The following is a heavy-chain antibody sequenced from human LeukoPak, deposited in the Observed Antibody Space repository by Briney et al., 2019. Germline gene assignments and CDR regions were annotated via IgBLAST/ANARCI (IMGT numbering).Heavy chain of an antibody. CDR1: GFTFRNYN. V-gene: IGHV3-48*01. CDR2: ITDSTDSI. CDR3: AGGLKQLVRGFNYYFMDV. J-gene: IGHJ6*03. D-gene: IGHD6-13*01. Sequence: GGSLRLSCAASGFTFRNYNMNWVRQAPGKGLEWVSYITDSTDSIYYADSVRGRFTISRDNAENSLYLQMNSLRAEDTAVYYCAGGLKQLVRGFNYYFMDVWGKGTTVTVSS.